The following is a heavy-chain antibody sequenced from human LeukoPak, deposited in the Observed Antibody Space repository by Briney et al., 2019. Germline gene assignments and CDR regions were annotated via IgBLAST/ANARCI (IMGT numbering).Heavy chain of an antibody. CDR2: NYYSGST. CDR3: ARGLMMAVAGRGEFHY. Sequence: PSETLSLTCTVSGGSISSYYWSWIRQPPGRGLEWIGYNYYSGSTNYNPSLKSRVTISVDTSKNQFSLKLSSVTAADTAVYYCARGLMMAVAGRGEFHYWGQGTLVTVSS. D-gene: IGHD6-13*01. CDR1: GGSISSYY. J-gene: IGHJ4*02. V-gene: IGHV4-59*01.